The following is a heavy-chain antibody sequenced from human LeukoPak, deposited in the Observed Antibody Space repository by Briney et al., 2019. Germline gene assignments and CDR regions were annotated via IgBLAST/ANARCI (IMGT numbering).Heavy chain of an antibody. CDR1: GFTFDDYA. CDR3: AKDGLYYDSSGSFDY. D-gene: IGHD3-22*01. Sequence: GGSLRLSCAASGFTFDDYAMHWVRQAPGKGLEWVSGISWNSGSRGYADSVKGRFSISRDNAKNSLYLQMNSLRAEDTALHYCAKDGLYYDSSGSFDYWGQGTLVTVSS. CDR2: ISWNSGSR. V-gene: IGHV3-9*01. J-gene: IGHJ4*02.